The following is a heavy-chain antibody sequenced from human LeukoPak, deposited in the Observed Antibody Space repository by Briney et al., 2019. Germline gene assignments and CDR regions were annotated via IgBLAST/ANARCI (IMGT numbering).Heavy chain of an antibody. Sequence: GGSLRLSCAASRFTFSSYAMSWVRQAPGKGVEWFSAISGSGGNTYYADSVKGRFTISRDNSKNTLYLQMNSLRAEDTAVYYCAKELSSGWYWSFDSWGQGTLVTVSS. CDR2: ISGSGGNT. D-gene: IGHD6-19*01. CDR3: AKELSSGWYWSFDS. CDR1: RFTFSSYA. V-gene: IGHV3-23*01. J-gene: IGHJ4*02.